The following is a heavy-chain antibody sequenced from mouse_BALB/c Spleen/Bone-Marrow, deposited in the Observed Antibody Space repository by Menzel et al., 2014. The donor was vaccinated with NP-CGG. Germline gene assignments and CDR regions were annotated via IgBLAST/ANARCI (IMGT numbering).Heavy chain of an antibody. CDR3: ARLSYYGRFAY. CDR2: INPDSTTI. CDR1: GFDFSGHW. D-gene: IGHD1-1*01. V-gene: IGHV4-1*02. Sequence: EVKLVESGGGLVQPGGSLKLSCPASGFDFSGHWMSWVRQAPGKGLEWIGEINPDSTTINYAPSRKDKFIISRDNAKNTLFLQMSKVRSEDTALYYCARLSYYGRFAYWGQGTLVTVSA. J-gene: IGHJ3*01.